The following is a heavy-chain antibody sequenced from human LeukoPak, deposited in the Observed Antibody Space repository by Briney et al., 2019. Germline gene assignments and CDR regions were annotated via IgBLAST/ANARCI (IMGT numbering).Heavy chain of an antibody. Sequence: FTSSGSGFTFNGSWMNWVRQAPGKGLEWVANMDPSGTQTRYVDSVKGRVTISKDDPGTSLYLEMHSLRAEDTAVYYCAIWTSGNYWGQGTLVTVSS. V-gene: IGHV3-7*01. CDR2: MDPSGTQT. CDR1: GFTFNGSW. CDR3: AIWTSGNY. D-gene: IGHD1-1*01. J-gene: IGHJ4*02.